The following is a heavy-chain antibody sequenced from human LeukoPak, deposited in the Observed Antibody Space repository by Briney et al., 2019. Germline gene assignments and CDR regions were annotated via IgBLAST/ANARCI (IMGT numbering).Heavy chain of an antibody. V-gene: IGHV4-59*01. D-gene: IGHD2/OR15-2a*01. CDR1: GGSISSYY. CDR3: ARGEYYFDY. CDR2: IYYSGST. Sequence: SETLPLTCTVSGGSISSYYWSWIRQPPGKGLEWIGYIYYSGSTNYNPSLKSRVTISVDTSKNQFSPKLSSVTAADTAVYYCARGEYYFDYWGQGTLVTVSS. J-gene: IGHJ4*02.